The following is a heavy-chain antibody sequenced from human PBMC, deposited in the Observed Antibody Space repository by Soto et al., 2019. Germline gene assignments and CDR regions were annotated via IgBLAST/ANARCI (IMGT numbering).Heavy chain of an antibody. D-gene: IGHD6-6*01. CDR2: INPTSGGT. CDR3: AREGSSSSKYYQH. CDR1: GCTFTDYY. Sequence: GVSMLVSCTDFGCTFTDYYIHWVRKAPVQGLELMGWINPTSGGTNYAQRLQGRGPITRETSISKAYMELSRRRSDDTAVYYCAREGSSSSKYYQHGGQGTLVNVAS. V-gene: IGHV1-2*02. J-gene: IGHJ1*01.